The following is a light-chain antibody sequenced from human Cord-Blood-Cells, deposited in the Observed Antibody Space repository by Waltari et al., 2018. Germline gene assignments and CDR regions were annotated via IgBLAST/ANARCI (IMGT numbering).Light chain of an antibody. V-gene: IGLV2-14*01. J-gene: IGLJ3*02. CDR1: SSNVVGYNY. CDR3: SSYTSSSTLV. CDR2: DVS. Sequence: QSARSQPASVSGSPGLSITTSCTGSSSNVVGYNYLPWYQQHPGKAPKLMIYDVSERPSGVSTRFSGSKSGNTASLTISGLQAEDEADYYCSSYTSSSTLVFGGGTKLTVL.